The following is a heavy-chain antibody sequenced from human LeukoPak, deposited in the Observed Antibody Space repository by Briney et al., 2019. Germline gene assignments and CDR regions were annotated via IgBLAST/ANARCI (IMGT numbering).Heavy chain of an antibody. J-gene: IGHJ4*02. CDR2: IYYSGST. V-gene: IGHV4-39*07. CDR1: GGSISSSSYY. D-gene: IGHD3-22*01. CDR3: AARGSSGYYYGLDY. Sequence: PSQTLSLTCTVSGGSISSSSYYWGWIRQPPGKGLEWIGSIYYSGSTYYNPSLKSRVTISVDTSKNQFSLKLSSVTAADTAVYYCAARGSSGYYYGLDYWGQGTLVTVSS.